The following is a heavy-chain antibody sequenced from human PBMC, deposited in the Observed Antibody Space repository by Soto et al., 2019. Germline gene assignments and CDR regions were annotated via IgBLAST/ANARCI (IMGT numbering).Heavy chain of an antibody. CDR2: ISSSGSTI. CDR1: GFTFSDYY. J-gene: IGHJ6*02. CDR3: ARDDAITVTKVARLYYYYGMDV. D-gene: IGHD1-7*01. V-gene: IGHV3-11*01. Sequence: GGSLRLSCAASGFTFSDYYMSWIRQAPGKGLEWVSYISSSGSTIYYSDSVKGRFTISRDNAKNSLYLQMNSLRAEDTAVYYCARDDAITVTKVARLYYYYGMDVWGQGTTVTVSS.